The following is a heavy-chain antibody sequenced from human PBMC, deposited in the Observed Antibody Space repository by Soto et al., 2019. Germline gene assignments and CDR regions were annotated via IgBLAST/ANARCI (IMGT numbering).Heavy chain of an antibody. J-gene: IGHJ4*02. CDR3: AIEGAGFGQ. D-gene: IGHD1-26*01. CDR2: IRSKAKNYAT. V-gene: IGHV3-73*01. Sequence: EVKLVESGGGLVQPGGSVKLSCAASGFTFSGSSMHWVRQASGKGLEWVGRIRSKAKNYATTYSESLKGRFIISRDDLKNTTFLQMSSLRTEDTAMYYCAIEGAGFGQWGQGTLVTVSS. CDR1: GFTFSGSS.